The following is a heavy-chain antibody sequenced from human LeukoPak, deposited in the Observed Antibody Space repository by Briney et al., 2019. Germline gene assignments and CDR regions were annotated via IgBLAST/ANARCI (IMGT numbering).Heavy chain of an antibody. V-gene: IGHV3-66*01. CDR3: VRETTAPYRHFDY. CDR2: IYSDGTT. J-gene: IGHJ4*02. Sequence: GGSLRLSCAASGFTVTNNYMSWVRQAPGKGLEWVSVIYSDGTTYYADSVKGRFTISRDNSKNTLYLQMNSLRAEDTAVYYCVRETTAPYRHFDYWGQGTLVTVSS. D-gene: IGHD4-17*01. CDR1: GFTVTNNY.